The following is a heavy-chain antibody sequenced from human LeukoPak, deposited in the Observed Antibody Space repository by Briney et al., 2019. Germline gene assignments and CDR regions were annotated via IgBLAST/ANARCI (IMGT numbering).Heavy chain of an antibody. V-gene: IGHV4-59*08. CDR1: GGSISSYY. J-gene: IGHJ6*02. D-gene: IGHD4-17*01. CDR2: IYYSGST. Sequence: SETLSLTCTVSGGSISSYYWSWIRQPPGEGLEWIGYIYYSGSTNYNPSLKSRVTISVDTSKNQFSLKLSSVTAADTAVYYCASSIADYGDYVGMDVWGQGTTVTVSS. CDR3: ASSIADYGDYVGMDV.